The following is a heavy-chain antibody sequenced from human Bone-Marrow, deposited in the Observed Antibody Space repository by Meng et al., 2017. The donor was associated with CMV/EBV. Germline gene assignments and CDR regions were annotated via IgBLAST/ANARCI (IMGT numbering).Heavy chain of an antibody. V-gene: IGHV1-8*01. CDR2: MNPNSGNT. Sequence: ASVKVSCKASGYTFTSYDINWVRQATGQGLEWMGWMNPNSGNTGYAQKFQGRVTMTRNTSISTAYMELSSLRSEDTAVYYCARGGSYQLLSYYYYGMDAWGQGTTVTVSS. D-gene: IGHD2-2*01. CDR3: ARGGSYQLLSYYYYGMDA. J-gene: IGHJ6*02. CDR1: GYTFTSYD.